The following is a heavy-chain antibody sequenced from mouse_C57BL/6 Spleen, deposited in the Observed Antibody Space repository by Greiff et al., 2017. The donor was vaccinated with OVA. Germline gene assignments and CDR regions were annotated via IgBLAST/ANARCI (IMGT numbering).Heavy chain of an antibody. J-gene: IGHJ2*01. CDR1: GYTFTSYW. CDR3: ARKDDYEFDY. D-gene: IGHD2-4*01. V-gene: IGHV1-52*01. CDR2: IDPSDSET. Sequence: QVQLKQSGAELVRPGSSVKLSCKASGYTFTSYWMHWVKQRPIQGLEWIGNIDPSDSETHYTQKFKDKATLTVYKSSNNAYMQLRSLTAADTAVYDCARKDDYEFDYWGQGTTLTVSS.